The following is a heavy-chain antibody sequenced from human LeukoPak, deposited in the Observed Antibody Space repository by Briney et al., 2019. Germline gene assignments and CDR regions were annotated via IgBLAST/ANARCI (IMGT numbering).Heavy chain of an antibody. V-gene: IGHV1-18*01. CDR2: ISAYNGNT. Sequence: ASVKVSCKASGYTFTSYGISWVRQAPGQGLEWMGWISAYNGNTNYAQELQGRVTMTTDTSTSTAYMELRSLRSDDTAVYYCARATLSRFGELLDYWGQGTLVTVSS. J-gene: IGHJ4*02. CDR1: GYTFTSYG. CDR3: ARATLSRFGELLDY. D-gene: IGHD3-10*01.